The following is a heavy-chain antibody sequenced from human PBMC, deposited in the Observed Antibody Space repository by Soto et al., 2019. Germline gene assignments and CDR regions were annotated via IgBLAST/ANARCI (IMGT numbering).Heavy chain of an antibody. CDR2: IIPIFGTA. CDR3: TLGYCSGGSCPAGDY. Sequence: ASVKVSCKASGGTFSSYAISWVRQAPGQGLEWMGGIIPIFGTANYAQKFQGRVTITADESTSTAYMELSSLRSEDTAVYYCTLGYCSGGSCPAGDYWGQGTLVTVSS. D-gene: IGHD2-15*01. CDR1: GGTFSSYA. J-gene: IGHJ4*02. V-gene: IGHV1-69*13.